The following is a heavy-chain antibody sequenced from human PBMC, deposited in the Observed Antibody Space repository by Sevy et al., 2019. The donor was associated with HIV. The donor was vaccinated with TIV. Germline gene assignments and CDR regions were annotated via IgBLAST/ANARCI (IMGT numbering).Heavy chain of an antibody. D-gene: IGHD3-16*01. CDR3: AGALRTTRFDP. CDR1: GVSISSGGYY. J-gene: IGHJ5*02. Sequence: SETLSLTCTVSGVSISSGGYYWSWIRQHPGKGLEWIGYIYYSGSTYYNPSLKSRVTISVDTSKNQFTLKLSSVTAADTAVYYCAGALRTTRFDPWGQGTLVTVSS. CDR2: IYYSGST. V-gene: IGHV4-31*03.